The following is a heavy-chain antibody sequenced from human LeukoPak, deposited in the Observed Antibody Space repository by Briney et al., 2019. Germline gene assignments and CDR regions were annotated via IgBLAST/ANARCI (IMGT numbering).Heavy chain of an antibody. CDR1: GYTFTGYY. CDR2: INPNSGGT. J-gene: IGHJ4*02. Sequence: ASVKVSCKASGYTFTGYYMHWVRQAPGQGLEWMGWINPNSGGTNYAQKFQGWVTMTRDTSISTAYMELGRLRSDDTAVYYCASSRSSQGYYFDYWGQGTLVTVSS. V-gene: IGHV1-2*04. CDR3: ASSRSSQGYYFDY. D-gene: IGHD1-26*01.